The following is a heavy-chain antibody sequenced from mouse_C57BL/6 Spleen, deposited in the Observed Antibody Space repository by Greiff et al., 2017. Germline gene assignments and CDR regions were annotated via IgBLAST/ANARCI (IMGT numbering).Heavy chain of an antibody. CDR3: ARWGYYDPYYAMDY. Sequence: DVQLQESGPELVKPGASVKIPCKASGYTFTDYNMDWVKQSHGKSLEWIGDINPNNGGTIYNQKFKGKATLTVDKSSSTAYMELRSLTSEDTAVYYCARWGYYDPYYAMDYWGQGTSVTVSS. CDR1: GYTFTDYN. J-gene: IGHJ4*01. CDR2: INPNNGGT. D-gene: IGHD2-4*01. V-gene: IGHV1-18*01.